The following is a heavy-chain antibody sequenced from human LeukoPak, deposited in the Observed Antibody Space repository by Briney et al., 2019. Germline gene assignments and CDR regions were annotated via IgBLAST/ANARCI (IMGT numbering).Heavy chain of an antibody. CDR2: IIPIFGTA. V-gene: IGHV1-69*05. CDR3: ARGVTLEYYYYYMDV. D-gene: IGHD5-24*01. Sequence: SVKVSCKASGGTFSSYAISWVRQAPGQGLEWMGGIIPIFGTANYAQKFQGRVTITTDESTSTAYMELSSLRSEDTAVYYCARGVTLEYYYYYMDVWGKGTTVTVSS. CDR1: GGTFSSYA. J-gene: IGHJ6*03.